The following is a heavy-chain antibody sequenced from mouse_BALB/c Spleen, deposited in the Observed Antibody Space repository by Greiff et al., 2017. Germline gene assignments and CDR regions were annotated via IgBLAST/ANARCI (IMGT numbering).Heavy chain of an antibody. J-gene: IGHJ3*01. CDR3: ARDLDGNPFAY. D-gene: IGHD2-1*01. CDR2: IYPGDGDT. CDR1: GYAFSSYW. Sequence: QVQLKQSGAELVRPGSSVKISCKASGYAFSSYWMNWVKQRPGQGLEWIGQIYPGDGDTNYNGKFKGKATLTADKSSSTAYMQLSSLTSEDSAVYFCARDLDGNPFAYWGQGTLVTVSA. V-gene: IGHV1-80*01.